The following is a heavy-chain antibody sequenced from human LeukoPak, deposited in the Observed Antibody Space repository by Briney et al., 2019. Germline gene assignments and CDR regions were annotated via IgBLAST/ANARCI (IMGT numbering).Heavy chain of an antibody. V-gene: IGHV4-59*01. J-gene: IGHJ6*03. D-gene: IGHD5-18*01. CDR3: ARDRGYSYGYYMDV. Sequence: SQTLSLTCTVSGGSISSYYWSWIRQPPGKGQEWIGYIYYSGSTNYNPSLKSRVTISVDTSKNQFSLKLSSVTAADTAVYYCARDRGYSYGYYMDVWGKGTTVTVSS. CDR1: GGSISSYY. CDR2: IYYSGST.